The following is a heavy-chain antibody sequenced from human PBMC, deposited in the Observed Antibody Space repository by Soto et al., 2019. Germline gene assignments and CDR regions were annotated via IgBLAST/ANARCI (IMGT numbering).Heavy chain of an antibody. Sequence: QVQLVQSGGEVKKPGASVKVSCKASGYTFTEYGLSWVRQAPGQGLEWLGWISTDDGNTHYAQKVRDRVAMTADPSTSTAYLELRSLRSDDTAMYYCARVTLGAWGQGTMVNV. CDR3: ARVTLGA. D-gene: IGHD6-6*01. CDR1: GYTFTEYG. CDR2: ISTDDGNT. J-gene: IGHJ3*01. V-gene: IGHV1-18*01.